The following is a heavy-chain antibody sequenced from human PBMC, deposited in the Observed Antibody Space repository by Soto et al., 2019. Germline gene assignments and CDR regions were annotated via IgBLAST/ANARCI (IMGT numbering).Heavy chain of an antibody. J-gene: IGHJ4*02. D-gene: IGHD1-26*01. CDR2: IGPESGAT. CDR3: GRGRSGQIVVFY. CDR1: GYTFTGYY. V-gene: IGHV1-2*02. Sequence: ASVKVSCKAFGYTFTGYYMHWVRQAPEQGPEWMGEIGPESGATRYAQKFQGRVTMTRDTSITTVYMELKNLSPDDTAVYYCGRGRSGQIVVFYWGQGTPVTVSS.